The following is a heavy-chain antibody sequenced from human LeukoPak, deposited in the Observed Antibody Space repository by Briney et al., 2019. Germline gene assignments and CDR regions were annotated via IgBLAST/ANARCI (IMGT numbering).Heavy chain of an antibody. Sequence: SETLSLTCSVSGGSINSGYWSWIRQPPGKGLEWIGLLYPSGSTNYNPSLKSRVTISVDTSRTQFSLKLSSVTTADTAVYYCARSVVTLYWYFDLWGRGTLVTVSS. J-gene: IGHJ2*01. V-gene: IGHV4-59*01. CDR1: GGSINSGY. CDR3: ARSVVTLYWYFDL. CDR2: LYPSGST. D-gene: IGHD4-23*01.